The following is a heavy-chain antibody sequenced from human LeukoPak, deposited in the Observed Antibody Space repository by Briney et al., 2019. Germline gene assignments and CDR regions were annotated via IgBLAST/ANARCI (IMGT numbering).Heavy chain of an antibody. V-gene: IGHV1-69*06. CDR1: GGTFSSYA. CDR2: IIPIFGTA. J-gene: IGHJ4*02. CDR3: ATDQRRGYYYAA. Sequence: ASVKVSCKASGGTFSSYAISWVRQAPGQGLEWMGGIIPIFGTANYAQKFQGRVTMTEDTSTDTAYMELSSLRSGDTAVYYCATDQRRGYYYAAWGQGTLVTVSS. D-gene: IGHD3-22*01.